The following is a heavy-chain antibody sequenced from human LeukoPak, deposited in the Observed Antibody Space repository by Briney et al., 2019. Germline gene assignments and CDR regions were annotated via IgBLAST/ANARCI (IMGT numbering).Heavy chain of an antibody. CDR3: VRDNAYKFDY. CDR1: GFTFSGYW. D-gene: IGHD5-24*01. V-gene: IGHV3-74*01. Sequence: GGSLRLSCAVSGFTFSGYWVNWVRQVPGKGLVWVSHINTFGTTATYADSVKGRFTISRDNANNTLYLQTNSLRVEDTAVYYCVRDNAYKFDYWGQGTLVTVSS. J-gene: IGHJ4*02. CDR2: INTFGTTA.